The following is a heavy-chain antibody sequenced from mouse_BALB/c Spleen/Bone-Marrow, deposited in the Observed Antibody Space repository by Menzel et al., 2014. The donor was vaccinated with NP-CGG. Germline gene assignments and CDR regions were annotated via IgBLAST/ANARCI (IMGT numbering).Heavy chain of an antibody. Sequence: QVQLQQSGAELETPGASVKLSCKASGYTFTTYWMHWVKQRPGHGLEWIGQVDPSDGYTNYSQMFKGKATLTVDKSSSTAYMQLSSLSSEDSAVYYCARGGDNFAWFAYWGQGTLVTVSA. CDR2: VDPSDGYT. CDR1: GYTFTTYW. J-gene: IGHJ3*01. D-gene: IGHD1-3*01. CDR3: ARGGDNFAWFAY. V-gene: IGHV1-69*02.